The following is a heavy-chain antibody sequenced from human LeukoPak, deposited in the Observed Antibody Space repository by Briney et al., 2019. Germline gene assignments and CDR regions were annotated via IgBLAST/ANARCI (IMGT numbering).Heavy chain of an antibody. CDR2: ILPRFDTK. J-gene: IGHJ4*02. D-gene: IGHD1-14*01. CDR3: ATLEEPSDY. V-gene: IGHV1-69*05. CDR1: GDIFNKYA. Sequence: SVKVSRKASGDIFNKYALSWVRQAPGQGLEWMGGILPRFDTKNFARKFKGRLTITTDESTTTVHMELSSLRSEDTAVYYCATLEEPSDYWGQGTLVTVSS.